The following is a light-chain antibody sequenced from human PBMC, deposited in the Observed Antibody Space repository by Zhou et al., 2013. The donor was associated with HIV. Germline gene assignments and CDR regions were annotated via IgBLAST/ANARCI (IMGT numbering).Light chain of an antibody. V-gene: IGKV2D-29*01. J-gene: IGKJ2*01. CDR3: MQSLAYT. CDR2: EVS. CDR1: QSLLHNDGKTY. Sequence: EIVMTQTPLSLSVIPGQPASISCKSSQSLLHNDGKTYLYWYLQRRGQPPQLLIYEVSKRFSGVPDRFSGSGSGTDFTLHIGRVEVEDVGVYYCMQSLAYTFGQGTKLEIK.